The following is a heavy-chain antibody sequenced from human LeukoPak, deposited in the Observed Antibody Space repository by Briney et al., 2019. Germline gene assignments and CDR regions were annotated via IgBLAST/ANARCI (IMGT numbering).Heavy chain of an antibody. Sequence: DPGGSLRLSCAASGFTFSSYAMSWVRQAPGKGLEWVSAISGSGGSTYYADSVKGRFTISRDNSKNALYLQMNSLRAEDTAVYYCAKDRISRGYYFDYWGQGTLDTVSS. V-gene: IGHV3-23*01. D-gene: IGHD2/OR15-2a*01. CDR3: AKDRISRGYYFDY. CDR2: ISGSGGST. CDR1: GFTFSSYA. J-gene: IGHJ4*02.